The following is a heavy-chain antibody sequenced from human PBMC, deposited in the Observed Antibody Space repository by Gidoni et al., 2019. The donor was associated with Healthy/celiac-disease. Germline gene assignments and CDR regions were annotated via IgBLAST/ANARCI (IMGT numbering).Heavy chain of an antibody. J-gene: IGHJ4*02. D-gene: IGHD2-15*01. V-gene: IGHV3-30*18. CDR3: AKGLLPYCSGGSCYSGLLDY. CDR2: ISYDGSNK. CDR1: GFTFSSYG. Sequence: RSLRLSCAASGFTFSSYGMHWVRPAPGKGLEWVAVISYDGSNKYYADSVKGRFTISRDNSKNTLYLQMNSLRAEDTAVYYCAKGLLPYCSGGSCYSGLLDYWGQGTLVTVSS.